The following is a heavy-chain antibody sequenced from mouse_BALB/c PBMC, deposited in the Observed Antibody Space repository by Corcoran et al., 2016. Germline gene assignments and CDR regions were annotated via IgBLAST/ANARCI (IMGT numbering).Heavy chain of an antibody. CDR2: IDPANGNT. D-gene: IGHD2-14*01. Sequence: EVQLQQSGAELVKPGASVKLSCTASGFNIKDTYMHWVKQRPEQGLEWIGRIDPANGNTKYDPKFQGKATITADTSSNTAYLQLSSLTSEDTAVYYCARGYYRYDVYAMDYWGQGTSVTVSS. V-gene: IGHV14-3*02. J-gene: IGHJ4*01. CDR1: GFNIKDTY. CDR3: ARGYYRYDVYAMDY.